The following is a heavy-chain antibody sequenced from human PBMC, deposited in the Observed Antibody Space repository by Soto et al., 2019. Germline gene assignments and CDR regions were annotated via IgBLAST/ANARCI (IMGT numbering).Heavy chain of an antibody. J-gene: IGHJ4*02. D-gene: IGHD2-21*02. CDR1: GGSISSGDYY. Sequence: NPSETLSLTCSVSGGSISSGDYYWSWIRQPPGKGLEWIGYIYYTGSTYYNPSLKSRLSLSVDTSKNQFSLRLSSVTAADTAVYYCARDRDAGGNSVYFDYWGQGILVTVSS. V-gene: IGHV4-30-4*01. CDR3: ARDRDAGGNSVYFDY. CDR2: IYYTGST.